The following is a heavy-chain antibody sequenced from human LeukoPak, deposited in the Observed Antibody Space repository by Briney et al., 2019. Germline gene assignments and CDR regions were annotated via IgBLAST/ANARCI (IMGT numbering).Heavy chain of an antibody. CDR1: GGSFSGYY. V-gene: IGHV4-34*01. D-gene: IGHD2-15*01. CDR2: INHSGST. CDR3: ASIESIRYYYYGMDV. J-gene: IGHJ6*02. Sequence: PSETLSLTCAVYGGSFSGYYWSRIRQPPGKGLEWIGEINHSGSTNYNPSLKSRVTISVDTSKNQFSLKLSSVTAADTAVYYCASIESIRYYYYGMDVWGQGTTVTVSS.